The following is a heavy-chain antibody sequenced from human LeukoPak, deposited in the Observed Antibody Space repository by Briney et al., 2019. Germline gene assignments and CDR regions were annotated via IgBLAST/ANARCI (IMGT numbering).Heavy chain of an antibody. CDR1: GYTFTDYY. D-gene: IGHD2-2*01. V-gene: IGHV1-69-2*01. CDR3: ARSSLYYYYMDV. J-gene: IGHJ6*03. Sequence: ASVKISCKVSGYTFTDYYMHAVQQAPGKGLEWMGLVDPEDGETIYAEKFQGRVTITADASTDTAYMELSSLRSEDTAVYYCARSSLYYYYMDVWGKGTTVTVSS. CDR2: VDPEDGET.